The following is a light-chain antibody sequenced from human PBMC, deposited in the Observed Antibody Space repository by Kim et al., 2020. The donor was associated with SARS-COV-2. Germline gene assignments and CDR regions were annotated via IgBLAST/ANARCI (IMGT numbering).Light chain of an antibody. CDR2: RDN. CDR3: QVWDGTTYV. CDR1: NIGSKN. Sequence: ALGKTARITCAGDNIGSKNVHWYQQKPGQAPVVVIYRDNDRPSGIPERFSGSNSGNTATLTISRAQAGDEADYYCQVWDGTTYVFGTGTKVTVL. J-gene: IGLJ1*01. V-gene: IGLV3-9*01.